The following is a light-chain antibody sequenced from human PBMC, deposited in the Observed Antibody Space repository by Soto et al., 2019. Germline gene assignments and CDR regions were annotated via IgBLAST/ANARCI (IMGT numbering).Light chain of an antibody. Sequence: EIVLTQSPGTLSLSPGERATLSCRASQSVSSNYLAWYQQQPGQAPRLLIYGASSRATGIPDRFSGSGSGTDVTLTISSLEPEDVVVYYCQQYESWPLVAFGPGTEVDLK. J-gene: IGKJ3*01. CDR2: GAS. V-gene: IGKV3-20*01. CDR3: QQYESWPLVA. CDR1: QSVSSNY.